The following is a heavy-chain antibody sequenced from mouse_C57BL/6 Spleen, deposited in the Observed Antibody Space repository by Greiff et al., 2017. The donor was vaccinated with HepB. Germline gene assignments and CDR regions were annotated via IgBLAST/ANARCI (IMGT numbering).Heavy chain of an antibody. J-gene: IGHJ4*01. CDR3: ARRSTVVANYAMDY. CDR2: IYPGSGNT. CDR1: GYTFTDYY. D-gene: IGHD1-1*01. V-gene: IGHV1-76*01. Sequence: VQLQQSGAELVRPGASVKLSCKASGYTFTDYYINWVKQRPGQGLEWIARIYPGSGNTYYNEKFKGKATLTAEKSSSTAYMQLSSLTSEDSAVYFCARRSTVVANYAMDYWGQGTSVTVSS.